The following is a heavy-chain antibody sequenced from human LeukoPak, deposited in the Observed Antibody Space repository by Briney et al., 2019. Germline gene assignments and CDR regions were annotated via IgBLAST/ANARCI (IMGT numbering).Heavy chain of an antibody. CDR1: GLTLTGYS. J-gene: IGHJ4*02. CDR2: ISSSSRTI. D-gene: IGHD5-18*01. Sequence: GGSLRLSCAASGLTLTGYSMNWVRQAPGKGLEWLSYISSSSRTIYYADSVKGRFTISRDNAKNSLYLQMNSLRAEDTAVYYCATGGYSYGSNYFDYWGQGTLVTVSS. V-gene: IGHV3-48*01. CDR3: ATGGYSYGSNYFDY.